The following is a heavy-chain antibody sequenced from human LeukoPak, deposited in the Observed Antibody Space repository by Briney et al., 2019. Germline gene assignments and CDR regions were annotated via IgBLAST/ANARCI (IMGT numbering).Heavy chain of an antibody. CDR1: GFTFDDYA. J-gene: IGHJ4*02. V-gene: IGHV3-43*02. Sequence: PGGSLRLSCAASGFTFDDYAMHWDRQAPGKGLEWVSLISGDGGSTYYADSVKGRFTISRDNSKNSLYLQMNSLRTEDTALYYCAKDISLYYYDSSGYLGGLDYWGQGTLVTVSS. CDR3: AKDISLYYYDSSGYLGGLDY. CDR2: ISGDGGST. D-gene: IGHD3-22*01.